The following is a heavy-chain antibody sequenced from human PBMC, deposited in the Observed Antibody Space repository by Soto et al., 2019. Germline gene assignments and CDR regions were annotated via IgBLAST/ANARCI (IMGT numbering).Heavy chain of an antibody. CDR1: GYTFTGYY. V-gene: IGHV1-2*02. J-gene: IGHJ4*02. CDR3: TRRENDY. CDR2: INPNSGGT. Sequence: ASVKVSCKASGYTFTGYYMHWVRQAPGQRLEWLGWINPNSGGTNYAQKFQGRVTMTRDTSISTAYMELSSLRSDDTAIYYCTRRENDYWGQGTLVTVSS.